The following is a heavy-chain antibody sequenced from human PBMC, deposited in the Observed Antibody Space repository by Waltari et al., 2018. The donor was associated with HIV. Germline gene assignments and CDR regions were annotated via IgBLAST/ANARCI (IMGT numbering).Heavy chain of an antibody. CDR1: GGTFSSYA. Sequence: QVQLVQSGAEVKKPGSSVKVSCKASGGTFSSYAIRWVRQAPGPGLEWMGGIIPIFGTANYAQKFQGRVTITADKSTSTAYMELSSLRSEDTAVYYCATHILTGYIPRWEYYGMDVWGQGTTVTVSS. D-gene: IGHD3-9*01. CDR2: IIPIFGTA. J-gene: IGHJ6*02. CDR3: ATHILTGYIPRWEYYGMDV. V-gene: IGHV1-69*06.